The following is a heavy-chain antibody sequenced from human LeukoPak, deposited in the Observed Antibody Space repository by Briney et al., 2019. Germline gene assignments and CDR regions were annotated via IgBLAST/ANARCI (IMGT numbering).Heavy chain of an antibody. Sequence: PEGSLRLSCAASGFTFSSYWMHWVRQAPGKGLVWVSRIMSDGSTTSYADSVKGRFTISRDNAKNTLYLQMNSLRAEDTAVYYCSRGLTGGTPYYFEHWGQGTLVTVSS. V-gene: IGHV3-74*01. CDR3: SRGLTGGTPYYFEH. D-gene: IGHD1-26*01. J-gene: IGHJ4*02. CDR1: GFTFSSYW. CDR2: IMSDGSTT.